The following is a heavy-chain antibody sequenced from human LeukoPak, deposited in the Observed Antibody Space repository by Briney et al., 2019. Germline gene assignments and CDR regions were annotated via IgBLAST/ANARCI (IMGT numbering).Heavy chain of an antibody. CDR2: ISYDESNK. CDR3: ARGEYDFWSASGY. V-gene: IGHV3-30*04. J-gene: IGHJ4*02. CDR1: GFTFSNYA. D-gene: IGHD3-3*01. Sequence: PGRSLRLSCAASGFTFSNYAMHWVRQAPGKGLEWVAVISYDESNKYYADSVKVRFTISRDNSKNTLYLQMNSLRDEDTAIYYCARGEYDFWSASGYWGQGTLVTVSS.